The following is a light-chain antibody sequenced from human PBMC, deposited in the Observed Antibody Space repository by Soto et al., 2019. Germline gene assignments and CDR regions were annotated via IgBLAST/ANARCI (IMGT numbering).Light chain of an antibody. J-gene: IGKJ1*01. CDR2: GIS. CDR1: QSVSGTY. Sequence: EMVLTQSPGTLSLSPGERASLSCRASQSVSGTYLAWYQQKPGRGPRLLIYGISSSSTGIPDRFSGSGSGTDFTLTMSRLEPEDFAVYYCQQYGSIPRTFGQGTKVEIK. V-gene: IGKV3-20*01. CDR3: QQYGSIPRT.